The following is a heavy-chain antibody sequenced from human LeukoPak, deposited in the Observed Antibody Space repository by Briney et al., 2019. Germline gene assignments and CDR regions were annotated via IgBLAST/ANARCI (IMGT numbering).Heavy chain of an antibody. D-gene: IGHD6-13*01. CDR1: GGSFSGYY. V-gene: IGHV4-34*01. J-gene: IGHJ5*02. CDR3: ARSAAAGSKRKSDP. CDR2: INHSGST. Sequence: SETLSLTCAVYGGSFSGYYWSWIRQPPGKGLEWIGEINHSGSTNYNPSLKSRVTISVDTSKNQFSLKLSSVTAADTAVYYCARSAAAGSKRKSDPWGQGTLVTVSS.